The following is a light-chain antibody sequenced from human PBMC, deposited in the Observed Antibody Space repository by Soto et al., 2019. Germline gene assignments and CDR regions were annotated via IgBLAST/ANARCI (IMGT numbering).Light chain of an antibody. Sequence: EIVVTQSPATLSVSPGERVTLSCRASQSVSSSLAWYQQRPGQAPRLLIYDTSTRAAGISARFSGSGSGTEFTLTIISLQYADFAVYYCQQYIDWPPGTFGQGTAVEIK. CDR3: QQYIDWPPGT. CDR2: DTS. V-gene: IGKV3-15*01. CDR1: QSVSSS. J-gene: IGKJ1*01.